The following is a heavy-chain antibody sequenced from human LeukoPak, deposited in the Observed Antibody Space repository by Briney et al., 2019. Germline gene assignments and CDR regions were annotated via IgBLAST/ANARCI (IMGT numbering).Heavy chain of an antibody. V-gene: IGHV1-69*13. CDR3: AISWGGDFWSGPMDV. Sequence: SVKVSCKASGYTFTSYYMHWVRQAPGQGLEWMGGIIPIFGTANYAQKFQGRVTITADESTSTAYMELSSLRSEDTAVYYCAISWGGDFWSGPMDVWGQGTTVTVSS. J-gene: IGHJ6*02. D-gene: IGHD3-3*01. CDR1: GYTFTSYY. CDR2: IIPIFGTA.